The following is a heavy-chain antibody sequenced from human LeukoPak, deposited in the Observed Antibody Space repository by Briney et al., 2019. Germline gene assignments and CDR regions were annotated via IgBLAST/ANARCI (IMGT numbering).Heavy chain of an antibody. J-gene: IGHJ4*02. CDR2: ITGGGTYS. V-gene: IGHV3-23*01. D-gene: IGHD2-8*01. Sequence: GGSLRLSCAASGFTFSSYDLSWVRQAPGKGLECVSHITGGGTYSYYADSVKGRFTISRDDSKNTLYLQMSGLAAEDTAIYFCANTKSGRTHTFYLVQGTLVTVSS. CDR1: GFTFSSYD. CDR3: ANTKSGRTHTFY.